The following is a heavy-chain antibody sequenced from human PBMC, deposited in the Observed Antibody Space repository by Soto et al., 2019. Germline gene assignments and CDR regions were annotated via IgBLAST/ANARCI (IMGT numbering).Heavy chain of an antibody. J-gene: IGHJ3*02. Sequence: QVQLQESGPGLVKPSQTLSLTCTVSGGPISSDDYYWTWIRQPPGKGLEWIGYIYYSGSTYCNPSLKRRRTISADTSKNQLSLKLSSVTAADTAVYYCAREALEDDAFDIWGQGTMVTVSS. V-gene: IGHV4-30-4*01. D-gene: IGHD3-16*02. CDR2: IYYSGST. CDR1: GGPISSDDYY. CDR3: AREALEDDAFDI.